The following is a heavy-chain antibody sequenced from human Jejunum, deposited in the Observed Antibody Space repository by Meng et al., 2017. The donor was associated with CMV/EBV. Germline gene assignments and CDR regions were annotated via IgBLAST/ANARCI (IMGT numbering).Heavy chain of an antibody. V-gene: IGHV3-53*01. CDR2: IYSGGRT. D-gene: IGHD1-26*01. J-gene: IGHJ4*02. CDR1: GVSVITRT. Sequence: SCAGSGVSVITRTMTCVRQAPGKGLEWVSAIYSGGRTYYADSVKGRFTISRDNSKNMMYLQMNSMRAEDTAVYYCAKKYTGSFDYWGQGTLVTVSS. CDR3: AKKYTGSFDY.